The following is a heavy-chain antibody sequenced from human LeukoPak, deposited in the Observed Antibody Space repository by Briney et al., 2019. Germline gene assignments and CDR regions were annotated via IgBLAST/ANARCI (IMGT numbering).Heavy chain of an antibody. J-gene: IGHJ4*02. D-gene: IGHD6-19*01. V-gene: IGHV3-21*04. Sequence: GGSLRLSCAASGFTFSDYTMNWVRQAPGKGLEWVSSISSGGTYKYYADPVKGRFTISRDNAKNSLYLQMNSLRAEDTAVYYCARDPYTSGWSFTFDYWGQGSLVTVSS. CDR2: ISSGGTYK. CDR1: GFTFSDYT. CDR3: ARDPYTSGWSFTFDY.